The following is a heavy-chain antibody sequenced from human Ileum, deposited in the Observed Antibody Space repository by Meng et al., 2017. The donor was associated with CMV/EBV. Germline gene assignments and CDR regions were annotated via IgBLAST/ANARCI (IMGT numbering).Heavy chain of an antibody. Sequence: ASVKVSCKASGYTFTGYYMHWVRQAPGQGLEWMGWINPNSGGTNYAQKFQGRVTMTRDTSISTAYMELNSLGVEDTAVYYCARASRGQWLQTHYGLDVWGQGTTVTVSS. V-gene: IGHV1-2*02. CDR3: ARASRGQWLQTHYGLDV. CDR1: GYTFTGYY. CDR2: INPNSGGT. J-gene: IGHJ6*02. D-gene: IGHD6-19*01.